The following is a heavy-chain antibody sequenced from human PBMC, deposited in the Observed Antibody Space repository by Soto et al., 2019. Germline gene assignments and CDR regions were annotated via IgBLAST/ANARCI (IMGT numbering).Heavy chain of an antibody. CDR2: INGDGRST. D-gene: IGHD2-21*02. V-gene: IGHV3-74*01. J-gene: IGHJ5*02. Sequence: GGSLRLSCAASGFTFSTDWMHWVRQAPGKGLVWVSRINGDGRSTVYADSVKGRFTISRDNAKNTLYLQMSSLRVEDTAVYFCARAGAVTAFNWFDPWGQGTLVTVSS. CDR1: GFTFSTDW. CDR3: ARAGAVTAFNWFDP.